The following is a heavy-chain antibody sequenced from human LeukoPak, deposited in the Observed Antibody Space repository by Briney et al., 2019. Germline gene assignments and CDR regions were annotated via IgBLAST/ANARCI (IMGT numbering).Heavy chain of an antibody. CDR2: ISGSGGST. CDR1: GFTFSSYG. CDR3: AKKSRGSGSYYGDY. V-gene: IGHV3-23*01. J-gene: IGHJ4*02. Sequence: GGSLRLSCAASGFTFSSYGTSWVRQAPGKGLEWVSAISGSGGSTYYADSVKGRFTISRDNSKNTLYLQMNSLRAEDTAVYYCAKKSRGSGSYYGDYWGQGILVTVSS. D-gene: IGHD3-10*01.